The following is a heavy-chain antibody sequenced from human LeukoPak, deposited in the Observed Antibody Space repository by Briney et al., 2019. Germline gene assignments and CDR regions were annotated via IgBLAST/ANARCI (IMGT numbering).Heavy chain of an antibody. J-gene: IGHJ4*02. Sequence: PGGSLRLSCAASGFTFSSYWMSWVRQAPGKGLEWVANIKQDGSEKYYVDSVKGRFTISRDNAKNSLYLQMNSLRAEDTAVYYCARVAGYDEKGLFDYWGQGTQVTVSS. CDR1: GFTFSSYW. CDR3: ARVAGYDEKGLFDY. CDR2: IKQDGSEK. V-gene: IGHV3-7*01. D-gene: IGHD5-12*01.